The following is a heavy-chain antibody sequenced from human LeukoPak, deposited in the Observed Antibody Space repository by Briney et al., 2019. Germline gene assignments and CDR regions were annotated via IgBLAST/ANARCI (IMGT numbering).Heavy chain of an antibody. CDR3: ARVAAGIVGY. D-gene: IGHD1-26*01. CDR1: GDSISPYY. V-gene: IGHV4-30-4*08. J-gene: IGHJ4*02. CDR2: IYYSGST. Sequence: PSETLSLTCTVSGDSISPYYWSWIRQPPGKGLEWIGYIYYSGSTYYNPSLKSRVTISVDTSKNQFSLKLSSVTAADTAVYYCARVAAGIVGYWGQGTLVTVSS.